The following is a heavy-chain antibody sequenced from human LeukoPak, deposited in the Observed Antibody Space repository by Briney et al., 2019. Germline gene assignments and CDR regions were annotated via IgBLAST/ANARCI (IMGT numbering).Heavy chain of an antibody. Sequence: SETLSLTCTVSGYSISSGYYWGWIRQPPGKGLEWIGYIYYSGSTNYNPSLKSRVTISVDTSKNQFSLKLSSVTAADTAVYYCAREDIAVAIDYWGQGTLVTVSS. CDR1: GYSISSGYY. J-gene: IGHJ4*02. D-gene: IGHD6-19*01. V-gene: IGHV4-61*01. CDR3: AREDIAVAIDY. CDR2: IYYSGST.